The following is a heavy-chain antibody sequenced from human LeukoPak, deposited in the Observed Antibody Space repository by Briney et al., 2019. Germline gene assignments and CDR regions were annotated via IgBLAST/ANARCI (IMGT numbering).Heavy chain of an antibody. V-gene: IGHV3-43*02. CDR2: ISGAGGST. J-gene: IGHJ4*02. CDR3: AKDYGDYCFDY. CDR1: GFTFYDYA. D-gene: IGHD4-17*01. Sequence: GGSLRLSCADSGFTFYDYAMHWVRQAPGKGLEWVSLISGAGGSTYYADSVKGRFTISRYNSKNSLYLQMNSLRTEDTALYYCAKDYGDYCFDYWGQGTLVTVSS.